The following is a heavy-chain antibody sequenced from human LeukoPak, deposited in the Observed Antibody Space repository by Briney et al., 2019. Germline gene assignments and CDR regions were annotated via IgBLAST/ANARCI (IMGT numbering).Heavy chain of an antibody. D-gene: IGHD5-18*01. CDR3: ARVADGKGYPFDY. CDR2: IYYSGST. J-gene: IGHJ4*02. V-gene: IGHV4-39*07. Sequence: SETLSLTCTVSGGSISNSDYSWGWIRHPPGKGLECIGTIYYSGSTYYKSSLKSRVTISVDTSKNQFSLKLSSVTAADTAVYYCARVADGKGYPFDYWGQGTLVTVSS. CDR1: GGSISNSDYS.